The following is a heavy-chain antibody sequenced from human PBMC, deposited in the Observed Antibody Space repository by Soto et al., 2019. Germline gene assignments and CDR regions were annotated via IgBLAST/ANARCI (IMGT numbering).Heavy chain of an antibody. V-gene: IGHV3-30-3*01. D-gene: IGHD5-18*01. J-gene: IGHJ4*02. Sequence: GGSLRLSCAASGFTFSSYAMHWVRQAPGKGLEWVAVISYDGSNKYYADSVKGRFTISRDNSKNTLYLQMNSLRAEDTAVYYCARGPTAMVTGSRFFFDYWGQGTLVTVSS. CDR1: GFTFSSYA. CDR2: ISYDGSNK. CDR3: ARGPTAMVTGSRFFFDY.